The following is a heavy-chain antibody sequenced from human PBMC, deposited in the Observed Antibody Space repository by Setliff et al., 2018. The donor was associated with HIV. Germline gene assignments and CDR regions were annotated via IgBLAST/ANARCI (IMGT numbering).Heavy chain of an antibody. CDR2: IQYDGNDR. J-gene: IGHJ4*02. CDR1: GFTFSNYG. Sequence: PGGSLRLSCAASGFTFSNYGMHWVRQAPGKGLEWVAFIQYDGNDRQYADSVKGRFTISRENSKNTLFLQMNSLTKEDTAMYHCASARIPTGGTSTSFDYWGQGTLVTVSS. D-gene: IGHD1-1*01. V-gene: IGHV3-30*02. CDR3: ASARIPTGGTSTSFDY.